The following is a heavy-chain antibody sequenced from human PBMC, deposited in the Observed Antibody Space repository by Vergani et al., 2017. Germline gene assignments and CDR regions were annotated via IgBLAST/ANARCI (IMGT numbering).Heavy chain of an antibody. CDR3: ANLPSGYDLGVQGDY. CDR1: GFTFSSYW. D-gene: IGHD5-12*01. Sequence: EVQLVESGGGLVQPGGSLRLSCAASGFTFSSYWMSWVRQAPGKGLEWVANIKQDGSEKYYVDSVKGRFTISRDNAKNSLYLQMNSLRADDTAVYYCANLPSGYDLGVQGDYWGQGTLVTVSS. J-gene: IGHJ4*02. V-gene: IGHV3-7*03. CDR2: IKQDGSEK.